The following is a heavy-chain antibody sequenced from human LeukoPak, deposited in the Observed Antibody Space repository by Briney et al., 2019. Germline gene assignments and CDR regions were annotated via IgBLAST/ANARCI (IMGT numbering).Heavy chain of an antibody. J-gene: IGHJ4*02. CDR3: TTIRSPAADMYYFDY. CDR2: IKTKTSGGTT. V-gene: IGHV3-15*01. D-gene: IGHD2-2*01. Sequence: GGSLRLSCAASGFTFSNAWMSWVRQAPGKGLEWVGLIKTKTSGGTTDYAAPVKGRFTISRDDSKNTLFLQMNSLKTEDTAVYYCTTIRSPAADMYYFDYWGQGTQVTVSS. CDR1: GFTFSNAW.